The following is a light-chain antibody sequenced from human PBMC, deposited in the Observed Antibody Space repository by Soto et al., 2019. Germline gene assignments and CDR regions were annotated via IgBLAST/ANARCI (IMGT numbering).Light chain of an antibody. V-gene: IGKV1-27*01. CDR3: QKYDTAPLT. J-gene: IGKJ1*01. CDR2: AAS. Sequence: IQMTQSTSSLSASVGDRVTITCRASQSISSYLNWYQQKPGKAPKLLIYAASSLLSGVPSRFSGSGSGTDFTLTISSLQPEDVATYYCQKYDTAPLTFGQRTKVDIK. CDR1: QSISSY.